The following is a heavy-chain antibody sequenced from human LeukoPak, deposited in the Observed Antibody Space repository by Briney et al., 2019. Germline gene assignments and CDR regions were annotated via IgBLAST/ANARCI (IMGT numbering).Heavy chain of an antibody. Sequence: SETLSLTCAVYGGSFSGYYWSWIRQPPGKGLEWIGEINHSGSTNYNPSLKSRVTISVDTSKNQFSLKLSSVTAADTAVYYCASRLTGIVVVPAAISRRNWFDPWGQGTLVTVSS. CDR3: ASRLTGIVVVPAAISRRNWFDP. D-gene: IGHD2-2*01. CDR1: GGSFSGYY. V-gene: IGHV4-34*01. J-gene: IGHJ5*02. CDR2: INHSGST.